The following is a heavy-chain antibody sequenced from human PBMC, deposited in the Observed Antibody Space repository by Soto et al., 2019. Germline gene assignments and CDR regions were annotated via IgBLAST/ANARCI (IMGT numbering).Heavy chain of an antibody. J-gene: IGHJ5*02. V-gene: IGHV4-59*01. CDR2: IYYSGST. CDR1: GGSISNYY. CDR3: ARASGVAATSSTHYWFDP. Sequence: SETMSLTWTVAGGSISNYYWSWIRQPPGKGLEWIGYIYYSGSTNYNPSLKSRVTLSVDTSKNQFSLKLSSVTAADTAVYYCARASGVAATSSTHYWFDPWVQGTLVTVSS. D-gene: IGHD2-15*01.